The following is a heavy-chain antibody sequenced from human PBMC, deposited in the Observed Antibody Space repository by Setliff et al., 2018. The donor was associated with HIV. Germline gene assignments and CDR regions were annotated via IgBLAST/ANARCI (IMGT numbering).Heavy chain of an antibody. CDR2: IYTSGGT. CDR3: ARGLSFYDPGGFDY. J-gene: IGHJ4*02. CDR1: GGSISSYY. D-gene: IGHD3-22*01. Sequence: PSETLSLTCTVSGGSISSYYWSWIRQPPGKGLEWIGYIYTSGGTNYNPSLKSRVTISVDTSKNQFSLKLSSVTAAGTAVYYCARGLSFYDPGGFDYWGQGTLVTVS. V-gene: IGHV4-4*09.